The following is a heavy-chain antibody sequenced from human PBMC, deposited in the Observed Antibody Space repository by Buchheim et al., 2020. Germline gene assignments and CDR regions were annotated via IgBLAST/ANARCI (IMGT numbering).Heavy chain of an antibody. J-gene: IGHJ5*02. CDR1: GGSFSGYY. CDR3: AREKVSRQNWFDP. V-gene: IGHV4-34*01. Sequence: QVQLQQWGAGLLKPSETLSLTCAVYGGSFSGYYWSWIRQPPGKGLEWIGEINHSGSTNYNPSLKSRVTISVDTSKNQFALKLSSVTAADTAVYYCAREKVSRQNWFDPWGQGTL. D-gene: IGHD1-14*01. CDR2: INHSGST.